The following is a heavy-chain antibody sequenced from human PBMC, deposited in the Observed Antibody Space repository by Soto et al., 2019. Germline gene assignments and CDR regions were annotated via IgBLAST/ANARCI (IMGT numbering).Heavy chain of an antibody. J-gene: IGHJ4*02. CDR3: ARDLGSGYDPGDY. CDR2: IIPIFGTT. Sequence: QVQLVQSGAEVKKPGSSVKVSCKTSGDIFSGYSISWVRQAPGQGREWMGGIIPIFGTTNYAQRFHGRVTSTADKSTSTVYMELYSLKSEDTAVYYCARDLGSGYDPGDYWGQGTLVTVSS. D-gene: IGHD5-12*01. V-gene: IGHV1-69*14. CDR1: GDIFSGYS.